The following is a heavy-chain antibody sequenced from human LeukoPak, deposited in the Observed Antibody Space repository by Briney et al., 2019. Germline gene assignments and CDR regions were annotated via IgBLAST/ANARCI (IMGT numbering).Heavy chain of an antibody. CDR1: GFTFSSFA. D-gene: IGHD6-13*01. Sequence: GGSLRLSCAASGFTFSSFAMHWVRQAPGKGLEWVAVISYDGSNKYYADSVKGRFTISRDNSKNTLYLQMNSLTAEDTAVYYCARDDRGIAAAGFFDYWGQGTLDTVSS. CDR3: ARDDRGIAAAGFFDY. V-gene: IGHV3-30*04. CDR2: ISYDGSNK. J-gene: IGHJ4*02.